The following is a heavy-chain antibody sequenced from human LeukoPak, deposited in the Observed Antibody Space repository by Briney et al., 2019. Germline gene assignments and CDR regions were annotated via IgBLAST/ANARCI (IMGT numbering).Heavy chain of an antibody. CDR1: GGSISSGGYY. Sequence: SETLSLTCTVSGGSISSGGYYWSWIRQHPGKGLEWIGYIYYSGSTYYNPSLKSRVTISVDTSKNQFSLKLSSVTAADTAVYYCARGRSSWSTFDYWGQGTLVTVSS. CDR2: IYYSGST. V-gene: IGHV4-31*03. D-gene: IGHD6-13*01. CDR3: ARGRSSWSTFDY. J-gene: IGHJ4*02.